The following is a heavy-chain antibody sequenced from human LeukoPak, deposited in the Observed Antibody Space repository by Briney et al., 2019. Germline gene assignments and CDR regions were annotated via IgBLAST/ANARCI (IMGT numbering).Heavy chain of an antibody. CDR2: IYPGDSDT. CDR1: GYSFTSYW. D-gene: IGHD2-8*01. Sequence: GESLKISCKGSGYSFTSYWIGWVRQMPGKGLEWRGIIYPGDSDTRYSPSFQGQVTISADKSISTAYLQWSSLKASDTAMYYCARPTYCTNGVCYSGLFYWGQGTLVTVSS. CDR3: ARPTYCTNGVCYSGLFY. J-gene: IGHJ4*02. V-gene: IGHV5-51*01.